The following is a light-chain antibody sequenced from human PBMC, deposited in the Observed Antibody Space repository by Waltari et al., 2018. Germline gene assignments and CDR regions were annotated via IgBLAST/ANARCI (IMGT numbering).Light chain of an antibody. J-gene: IGKJ2*01. CDR3: MQATHWPYT. CDR1: QSLVYSDGNTY. Sequence: DVVVTQSPLSLPVTLGQPASISCSSSQSLVYSDGNTYLNWFHLRPGQSPRRLIYETSKRDSGVPDRFSGSGSGAGFTLKISRVEAEDVGIYYCMQATHWPYTFGQGTKLEIK. V-gene: IGKV2-30*01. CDR2: ETS.